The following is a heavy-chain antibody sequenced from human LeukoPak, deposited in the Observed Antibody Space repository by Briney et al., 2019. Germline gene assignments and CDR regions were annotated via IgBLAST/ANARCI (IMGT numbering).Heavy chain of an antibody. V-gene: IGHV3-30*04. CDR3: AGDPHYYYYMDV. CDR1: GFTFSSYA. CDR2: ISYDGSNK. Sequence: GGSLRLSCAASGFTFSSYAMHWVRQAPGKGLEWVAVISYDGSNKYYADSVKGRFTISRDNAKNSLYLQMNSLRAEDTAVYYCAGDPHYYYYMDVWGKGTTVTISS. J-gene: IGHJ6*03.